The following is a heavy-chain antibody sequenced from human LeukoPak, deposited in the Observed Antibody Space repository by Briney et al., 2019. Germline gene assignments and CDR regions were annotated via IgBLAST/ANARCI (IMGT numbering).Heavy chain of an antibody. CDR3: ARAPMSDYGDYADY. D-gene: IGHD4-17*01. CDR2: INHSGST. Sequence: PSETLSLTCAVYGGSFSGYYWSWLRQPPGKGLEWIGEINHSGSTNYNPSLKSRVTISVDTSKNQFSLKLSSVTAADTAAYYCARAPMSDYGDYADYWGQGTLVTVSS. J-gene: IGHJ4*02. CDR1: GGSFSGYY. V-gene: IGHV4-34*01.